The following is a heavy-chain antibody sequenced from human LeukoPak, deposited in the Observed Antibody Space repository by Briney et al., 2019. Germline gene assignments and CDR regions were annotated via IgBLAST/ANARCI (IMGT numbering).Heavy chain of an antibody. CDR3: ARAAGLYYYYYMDV. D-gene: IGHD3-10*01. V-gene: IGHV4-39*07. CDR1: GGSISSSSYY. J-gene: IGHJ6*03. CDR2: IYYSGST. Sequence: SETLSLTCTVSGGSISSSSYYWGWIRQPPGKGLEWIGSIYYSGSTYYNPSLKSRVTISVDTSKNQFSLKLSSVTAADTAVYYCARAAGLYYYYYMDVWGKGTTVTVSS.